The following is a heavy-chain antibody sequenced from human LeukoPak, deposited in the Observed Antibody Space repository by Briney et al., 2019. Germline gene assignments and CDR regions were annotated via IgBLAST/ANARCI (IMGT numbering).Heavy chain of an antibody. CDR3: ASIAAAKLSPFDY. CDR2: ISSSGTTI. V-gene: IGHV3-11*01. D-gene: IGHD6-13*01. Sequence: SGGSLRLSCAASGFTFSDYYMSWIRQAPGKGLEWVSYISSSGTTIYYADSVKGRLTISRDNAKNSLYLQMNGLRAEDTAVYYCASIAAAKLSPFDYWGQGTLVTVSS. CDR1: GFTFSDYY. J-gene: IGHJ4*02.